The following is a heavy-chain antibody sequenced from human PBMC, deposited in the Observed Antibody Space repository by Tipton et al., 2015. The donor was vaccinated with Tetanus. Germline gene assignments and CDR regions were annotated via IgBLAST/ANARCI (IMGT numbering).Heavy chain of an antibody. CDR1: GYTFTGYY. D-gene: IGHD3-22*01. CDR3: ARDRGDYIYYGMDV. Sequence: QVQLVQSGAEMKKPGASVKVSCKASGYTFTGYYIYWVRQAPGQGLEWMGWIDPNSGGTVYAQKFQGRVTMTRDTSISTAYMELRSLRSDDPAVFYCARDRGDYIYYGMDVWGPGTTVTVS. V-gene: IGHV1-2*02. CDR2: IDPNSGGT. J-gene: IGHJ6*02.